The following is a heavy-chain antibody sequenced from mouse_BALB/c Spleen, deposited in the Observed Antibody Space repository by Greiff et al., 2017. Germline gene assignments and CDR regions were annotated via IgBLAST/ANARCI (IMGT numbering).Heavy chain of an antibody. CDR2: ISDGGSYT. V-gene: IGHV5-4*02. J-gene: IGHJ4*01. D-gene: IGHD1-1*01. CDR3: ARRGTTVVAEAMDY. Sequence: EVQLVESGGGLVKPGGSLKLSCAASGFTFSDYYMYWVRQTPEKRLEWVATISDGGSYTYYPDSVKGRFTISRDNAKNTLYLQMSSLKSEDTAMYYCARRGTTVVAEAMDYWGQGTSVTVSS. CDR1: GFTFSDYY.